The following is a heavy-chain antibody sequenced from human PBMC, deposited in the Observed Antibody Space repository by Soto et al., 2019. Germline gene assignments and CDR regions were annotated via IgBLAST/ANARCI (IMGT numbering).Heavy chain of an antibody. V-gene: IGHV4-34*01. CDR3: ARERAKHDFWGGYLKWYDP. Sequence: SETLSLTCAGYGGSFSGYYWSWSRQPPGKGLEWIGEINHSGSTNYNPSLKSRVTISVDTSKNQFSLKLSSVTAADTAVYYCARERAKHDFWGGYLKWYDPWSQGNLVTVSS. CDR1: GGSFSGYY. D-gene: IGHD3-3*01. CDR2: INHSGST. J-gene: IGHJ5*02.